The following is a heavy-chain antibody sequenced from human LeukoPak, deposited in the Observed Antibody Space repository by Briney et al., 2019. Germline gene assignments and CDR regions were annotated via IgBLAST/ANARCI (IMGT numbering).Heavy chain of an antibody. CDR3: ARASSAVAAAGTNFDY. V-gene: IGHV1-18*01. J-gene: IGHJ4*02. CDR2: ISAYNGNT. D-gene: IGHD6-19*01. CDR1: SYTLTTYA. Sequence: SLKVSCKASSYTLTTYAFSWVRQAPGQGREWMGWISAYNGNTNYAQKLQGRVTMTTDTSTSTAYMELRSLRSDDTAVYYCARASSAVAAAGTNFDYWGPGTLVTVSS.